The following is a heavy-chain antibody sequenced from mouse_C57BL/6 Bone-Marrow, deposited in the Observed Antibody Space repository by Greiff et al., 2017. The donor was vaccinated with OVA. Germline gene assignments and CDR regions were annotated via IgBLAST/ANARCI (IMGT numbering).Heavy chain of an antibody. Sequence: EVQLQQSGAELVRPGASVKLSCTASGFNIKDDYMHWVKQRPEQGLEWIGWIDPENGDTEYASKFQGKATITADTSSNTAYLQLSSLTSEDTAVYYCTTDSNYDAMDYWGQGTSVTVSS. V-gene: IGHV14-4*01. D-gene: IGHD2-5*01. CDR3: TTDSNYDAMDY. CDR2: IDPENGDT. CDR1: GFNIKDDY. J-gene: IGHJ4*01.